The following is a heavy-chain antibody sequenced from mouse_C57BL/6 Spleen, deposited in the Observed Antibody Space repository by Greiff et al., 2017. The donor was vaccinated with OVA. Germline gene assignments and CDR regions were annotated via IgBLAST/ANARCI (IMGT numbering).Heavy chain of an antibody. CDR3: TREAGTNDWYFDV. D-gene: IGHD4-1*01. Sequence: QVQLQQSGAALVRPGASVTLSCKASGYTFTDYEMHWVKQTPVHGLEWIGAIDPETGGTAYNQKFKGKAILTADKSSSTAYMELRSLPSEDSAVYYSTREAGTNDWYFDVWGTGTTVTVSA. CDR2: IDPETGGT. CDR1: GYTFTDYE. J-gene: IGHJ1*03. V-gene: IGHV1-15*01.